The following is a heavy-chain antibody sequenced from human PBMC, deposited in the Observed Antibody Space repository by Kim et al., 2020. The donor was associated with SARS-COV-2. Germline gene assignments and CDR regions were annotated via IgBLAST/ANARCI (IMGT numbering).Heavy chain of an antibody. Sequence: SVKVSCKASGGAFSGYALHWVRQVPGRGLEWMGGFIPMSGTANYAQNFQDRVTMTADIPTTTAYMELGSLRSEDTAIYYCARPISAASHTIPANDAFDIWGHGTLVTVSS. V-gene: IGHV1-69*06. CDR3: ARPISAASHTIPANDAFDI. CDR2: FIPMSGTA. J-gene: IGHJ3*02. D-gene: IGHD2-15*01. CDR1: GGAFSGYA.